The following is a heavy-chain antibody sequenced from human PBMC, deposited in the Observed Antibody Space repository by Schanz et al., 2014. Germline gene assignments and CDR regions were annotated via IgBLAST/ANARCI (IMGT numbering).Heavy chain of an antibody. V-gene: IGHV1-18*04. CDR1: GYTFTSYY. CDR3: VRDAGWAFGDYHGMDV. D-gene: IGHD3-10*01. J-gene: IGHJ6*02. Sequence: QVQLVQSGAEVKKPGASVKVSCEASGYTFTSYYIHWFRQAPGQGLEWMGWISVYHGHTNYAEKVHDRVTMTTDTSTSTAYMELRSLISDDTAVYYCVRDAGWAFGDYHGMDVWGQGTSVTVSS. CDR2: ISVYHGHT.